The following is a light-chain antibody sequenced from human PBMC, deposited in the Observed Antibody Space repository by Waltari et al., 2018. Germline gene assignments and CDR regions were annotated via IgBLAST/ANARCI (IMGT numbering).Light chain of an antibody. CDR3: QQYNNWRT. CDR2: GAS. V-gene: IGKV3-15*01. CDR1: QSVSSN. Sequence: EIVMTQSPATLSVSPGERATLSCRASQSVSSNLAWYQQKPGQAPRLLLYGASTRATGIPARCSGSGSGTEFTLTISSMQSEDFAVYYCQQYNNWRTFGQGTRLEIK. J-gene: IGKJ5*01.